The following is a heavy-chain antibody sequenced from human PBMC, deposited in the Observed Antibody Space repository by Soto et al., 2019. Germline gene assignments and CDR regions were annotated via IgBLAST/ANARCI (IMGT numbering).Heavy chain of an antibody. V-gene: IGHV4-34*01. CDR2: INHSGST. D-gene: IGHD6-6*01. J-gene: IGHJ6*03. Sequence: SETLSLTCAVYGGSFSGYYWSWIRQPPGKGLEWIGEINHSGSTNYNPSLKSRVTISVDTSKNQFSLKLSSVTAADTAVYYCARAPSIAARSRGADYYYYYMDVWGKGTTVTVSS. CDR1: GGSFSGYY. CDR3: ARAPSIAARSRGADYYYYYMDV.